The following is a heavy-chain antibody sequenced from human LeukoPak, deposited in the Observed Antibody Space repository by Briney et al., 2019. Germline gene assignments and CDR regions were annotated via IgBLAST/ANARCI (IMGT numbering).Heavy chain of an antibody. CDR3: AKDDNYYGSGSYFDY. V-gene: IGHV3-23*01. J-gene: IGHJ4*02. Sequence: GGSLRLSCAASGFTFSSYAMSWVRQAPGKGLEWVSAISGSGGSTYYADSVKGRFTISRDNSKNTLYLQMNSLRAEDTAVYYCAKDDNYYGSGSYFDYWGQGTLVTDSS. CDR1: GFTFSSYA. D-gene: IGHD3-10*01. CDR2: ISGSGGST.